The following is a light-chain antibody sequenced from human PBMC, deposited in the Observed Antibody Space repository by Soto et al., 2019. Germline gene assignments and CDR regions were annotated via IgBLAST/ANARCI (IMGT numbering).Light chain of an antibody. CDR2: GNS. J-gene: IGLJ1*01. CDR1: SSNIGAGYD. Sequence: QAVVTQPPSVSGAPGQRVTISCTGSSSNIGAGYDVHWYQQLPGTVPKLLIYGNSNRPSGVPDRFSDSKSGTSASLAITGLQADDEADYYCQSYDSSLSGYVFGTGTKLTVL. CDR3: QSYDSSLSGYV. V-gene: IGLV1-40*01.